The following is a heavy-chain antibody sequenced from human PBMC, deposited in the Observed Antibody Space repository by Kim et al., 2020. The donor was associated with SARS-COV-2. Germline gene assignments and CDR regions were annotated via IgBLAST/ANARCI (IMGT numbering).Heavy chain of an antibody. CDR1: GYSFTSYW. D-gene: IGHD6-13*01. V-gene: IGHV5-51*01. CDR2: IYPGDSDT. CDR3: ARQTAAFTAGKTYGYSSSWSDFDY. Sequence: GESLKISCKGSGYSFTSYWIGWVRQMPGKGLEWMGIIYPGDSDTRYSPSFQGQVTISADKSISTAYLQWSSLKASDTAMYYCARQTAAFTAGKTYGYSSSWSDFDYWGQGTLVTVSS. J-gene: IGHJ4*02.